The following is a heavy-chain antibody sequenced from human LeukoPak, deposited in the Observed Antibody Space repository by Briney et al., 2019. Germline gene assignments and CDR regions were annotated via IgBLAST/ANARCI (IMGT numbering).Heavy chain of an antibody. J-gene: IGHJ4*01. Sequence: GGSLRLSCAASGFTFSSYWMSWVRQAPGKGLEWVANIKQDGREKYYVDSVKGRFIISRDNAKNSLYLQMNSLRAEDTAVYYCARDGPYYYDSGSSDYWGHGTLVTVSS. V-gene: IGHV3-7*01. CDR3: ARDGPYYYDSGSSDY. CDR1: GFTFSSYW. CDR2: IKQDGREK. D-gene: IGHD3-10*01.